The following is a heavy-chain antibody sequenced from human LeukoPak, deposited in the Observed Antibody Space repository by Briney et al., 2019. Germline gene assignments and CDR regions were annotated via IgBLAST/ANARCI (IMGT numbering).Heavy chain of an antibody. D-gene: IGHD6-6*01. J-gene: IGHJ4*02. Sequence: GGSLRLSCAASGFYLSTYSMNWVRQAPGKGLEWVSYISSSGNTIYYADSVKGRFTISRDNAKNSLFLQMNSLRAEDTAVYYCARRRDFDYWGQGTLVAVSS. CDR3: ARRRDFDY. V-gene: IGHV3-48*04. CDR2: ISSSGNTI. CDR1: GFYLSTYS.